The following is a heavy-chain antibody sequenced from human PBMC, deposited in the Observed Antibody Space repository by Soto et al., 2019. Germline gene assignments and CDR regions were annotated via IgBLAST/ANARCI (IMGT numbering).Heavy chain of an antibody. D-gene: IGHD3-3*01. CDR2: IYYSGST. CDR1: VGCISSYE. Sequence: SATLSLTWTVSVGCISSYEWSWIRQPPGKGREWIGYIYYSGSTNYNPSLKSQITISVDTSKNQFSLKLSSVTAADTAVYYCARGREGNYDFSSGYYAYYYYYYMDVWRKGTTVTSP. J-gene: IGHJ6*03. V-gene: IGHV4-59*01. CDR3: ARGREGNYDFSSGYYAYYYYYYMDV.